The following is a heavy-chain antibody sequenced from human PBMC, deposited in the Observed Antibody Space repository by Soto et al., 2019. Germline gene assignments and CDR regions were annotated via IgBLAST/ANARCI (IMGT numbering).Heavy chain of an antibody. CDR3: AHRRLYCSGGSCYLSYFDY. CDR1: GFSLSTSGVG. CDR2: IYWDDDK. V-gene: IGHV2-5*02. J-gene: IGHJ4*02. D-gene: IGHD2-15*01. Sequence: QITLKESGPTLVKPTQTLTLTSTFSGFSLSTSGVGVGWIRQPPGKALEWLALIYWDDDKRYSPSLKSRLTITKDTSKNQVVLTMTNMDPVDTATYYCAHRRLYCSGGSCYLSYFDYWGQGTLVTVSS.